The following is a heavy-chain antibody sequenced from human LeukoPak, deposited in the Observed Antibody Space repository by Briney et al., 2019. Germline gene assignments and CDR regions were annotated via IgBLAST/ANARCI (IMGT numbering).Heavy chain of an antibody. D-gene: IGHD3-9*01. CDR2: ISYDGSSK. CDR3: ARAGRYPGWYFDL. CDR1: GFTFSSYG. Sequence: PGGSLRLSCAASGFTFSSYGMHWVRQAPGKGLEWVAVISYDGSSKYYADSVKGRFTISRDNSKNTLYLQMNSLRAEDTAVYYCARAGRYPGWYFDLWGRGTLVTVSS. V-gene: IGHV3-30*03. J-gene: IGHJ2*01.